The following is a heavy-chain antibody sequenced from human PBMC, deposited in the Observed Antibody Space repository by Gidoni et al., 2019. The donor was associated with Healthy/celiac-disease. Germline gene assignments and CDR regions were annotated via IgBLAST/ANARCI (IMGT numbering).Heavy chain of an antibody. CDR2: SNHRGST. J-gene: IGHJ4*02. CDR1: GGSFSGYY. D-gene: IGHD6-19*01. Sequence: QGQLPPWGAVLLKPSETLSLTCAVYGGSFSGYYWSWIRQPPGKGLEWIGESNHRGSTNYNPSLRSRVTLSVDTSKNQFSLKLSSVTAADTAVFYCARGSFDGWYEYWGQGTLVTVSS. CDR3: ARGSFDGWYEY. V-gene: IGHV4-34*01.